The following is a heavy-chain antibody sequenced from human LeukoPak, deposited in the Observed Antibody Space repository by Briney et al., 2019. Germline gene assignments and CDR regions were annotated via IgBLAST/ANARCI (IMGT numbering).Heavy chain of an antibody. J-gene: IGHJ4*02. CDR2: INTGNGNT. CDR1: GYTFTTYA. CDR3: ARAPGSGSYSAFDY. D-gene: IGHD1-26*01. Sequence: ASVTASCTASGYTFTTYAMHWVRQAPGQRLEWMGWINTGNGNTKYSQRFQGRVTITRDASARTAYMDLSSLRSEDTAVYYCARAPGSGSYSAFDYWGQGTLVTVSS. V-gene: IGHV1-3*04.